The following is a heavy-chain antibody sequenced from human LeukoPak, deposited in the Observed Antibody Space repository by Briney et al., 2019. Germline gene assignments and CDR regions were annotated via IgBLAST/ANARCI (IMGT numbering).Heavy chain of an antibody. D-gene: IGHD4-11*01. CDR3: AKAHTVTKYYFDY. CDR1: GFTFSSYA. CDR2: ISGSGGST. Sequence: GGSLRLSCAASGFTFSSYAMSWVRQAQGKGLEWVSAISGSGGSTYYADSVKGRFTISRDNSKNTLYLQMNSLRAEDTAVYYCAKAHTVTKYYFDYWGQGTLVTVSS. J-gene: IGHJ4*02. V-gene: IGHV3-23*01.